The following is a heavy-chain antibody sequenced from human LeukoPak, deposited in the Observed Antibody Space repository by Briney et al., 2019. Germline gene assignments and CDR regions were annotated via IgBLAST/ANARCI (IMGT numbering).Heavy chain of an antibody. D-gene: IGHD4-23*01. V-gene: IGHV4-34*01. CDR1: GGSFSIYY. Sequence: PSETLSLTCAVYGGSFSIYYWSWIRQPPGKGLEWIAEINHSESTNYNPSLKSRVTMSVDTSKNQVSLKLNSVTAADTAVYYCARGLGGGNSVYFDLWGRGTLVTVSP. CDR3: ARGLGGGNSVYFDL. CDR2: INHSEST. J-gene: IGHJ2*01.